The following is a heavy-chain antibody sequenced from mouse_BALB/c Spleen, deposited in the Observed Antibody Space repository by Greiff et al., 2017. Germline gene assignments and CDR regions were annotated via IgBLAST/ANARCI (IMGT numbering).Heavy chain of an antibody. CDR3: ARGRAYYRYDGAMDY. CDR2: IYPGSGST. J-gene: IGHJ4*01. D-gene: IGHD2-14*01. CDR1: GYTFTSYY. Sequence: QVQLQQSGAELVKPGASVKLSCKASGYTFTSYYMYWVKQRPGQGLEWIGDIYPGSGSTNYNEKFKSKATLTVDTSSSTAYMQLSSLASEDSALYYCARGRAYYRYDGAMDYWGQGTSVTVSS. V-gene: IGHV1-55*01.